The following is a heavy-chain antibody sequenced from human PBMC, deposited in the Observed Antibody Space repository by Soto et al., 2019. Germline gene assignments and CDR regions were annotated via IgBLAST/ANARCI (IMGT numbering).Heavy chain of an antibody. CDR3: ATSTVVTHFDY. Sequence: GGSLRLSCAASGFTVSGNYMTWVRQAPGKGLDWVSIIYSGGSTFYADSVKGRFTISRDNSRNTVYLQMDSLRVEDTAVYYCATSTVVTHFDYWGQGTPVTVSS. V-gene: IGHV3-53*01. D-gene: IGHD4-17*01. CDR2: IYSGGST. CDR1: GFTVSGNY. J-gene: IGHJ4*02.